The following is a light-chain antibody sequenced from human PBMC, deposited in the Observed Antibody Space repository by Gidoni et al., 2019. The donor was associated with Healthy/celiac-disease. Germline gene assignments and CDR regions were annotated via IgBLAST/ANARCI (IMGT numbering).Light chain of an antibody. J-gene: IGKJ5*01. CDR3: QQIYSTPLT. V-gene: IGKV1-39*01. Sequence: DIQMTQHPSSLSASVGDRVTITCRASQSISSYLNWYQQKPGKAPKLLIYASTSLQSVVPSRFSCSGSGTDFTLTISSLQPEVFATYYCQQIYSTPLTFGQGTRLEIK. CDR1: QSISSY. CDR2: AST.